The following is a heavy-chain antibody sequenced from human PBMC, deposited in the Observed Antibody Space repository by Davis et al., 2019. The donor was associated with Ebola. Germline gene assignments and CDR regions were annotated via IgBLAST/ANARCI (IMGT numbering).Heavy chain of an antibody. CDR2: ISYDGSNK. D-gene: IGHD1-26*01. J-gene: IGHJ6*02. CDR3: ARTTAMDD. V-gene: IGHV3-30*04. Sequence: GGSLRPSGAASGFTFRSYSMRCLRQARGKGLEGVAVISYDGSNKYYADSVKGRFTISRDNSKNTLYLQMNSLRAEDTSVSYCARTTAMDDWGQGTTVTVSS. CDR1: GFTFRSYS.